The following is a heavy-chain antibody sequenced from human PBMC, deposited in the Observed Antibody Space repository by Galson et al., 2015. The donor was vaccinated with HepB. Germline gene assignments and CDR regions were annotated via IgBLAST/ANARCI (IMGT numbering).Heavy chain of an antibody. CDR3: ARESGARRRSYGYALLGY. Sequence: SVKVSCKASGYTFTSYYMHWVRQAPGQGLEWMGIINPSGGSTSYAQKFQGRVTMTRDTSTSTVYMELSSLRSEDTAVYYCARESGARRRSYGYALLGYWGQGTLVTVSS. V-gene: IGHV1-46*01. J-gene: IGHJ4*02. CDR2: INPSGGST. CDR1: GYTFTSYY. D-gene: IGHD5-18*01.